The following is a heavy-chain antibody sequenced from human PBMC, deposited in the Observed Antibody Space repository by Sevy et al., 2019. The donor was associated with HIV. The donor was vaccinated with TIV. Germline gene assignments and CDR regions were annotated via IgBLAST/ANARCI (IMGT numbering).Heavy chain of an antibody. V-gene: IGHV3-23*01. D-gene: IGHD4-4*01. CDR2: ISGSGGST. Sequence: GGSLRLSCAASGFTFSSYAMSWVRQAPGKGLEWVSAISGSGGSTYYADSVKGRFTISRDNSKNTLYLQMNSLRAEDTAVYYCAKGGDYSPKEGWFDPWGQGTQVTVSS. CDR3: AKGGDYSPKEGWFDP. J-gene: IGHJ5*02. CDR1: GFTFSSYA.